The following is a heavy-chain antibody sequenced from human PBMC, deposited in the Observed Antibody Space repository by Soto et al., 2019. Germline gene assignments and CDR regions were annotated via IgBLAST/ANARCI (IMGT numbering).Heavy chain of an antibody. CDR2: IYPGDSDT. V-gene: IGHV5-51*01. D-gene: IGHD3-10*01. CDR3: ARYGSGSYYVLSAYYYYGMDV. Sequence: GESLKISCKGSGYSFTSYWIGWVRQMPGKALEWMGIIYPGDSDTRYSPSFQGQVTISADKYISTAYLQWSSLKAPDTAMYYCARYGSGSYYVLSAYYYYGMDVWGQGTTVTVSS. J-gene: IGHJ6*02. CDR1: GYSFTSYW.